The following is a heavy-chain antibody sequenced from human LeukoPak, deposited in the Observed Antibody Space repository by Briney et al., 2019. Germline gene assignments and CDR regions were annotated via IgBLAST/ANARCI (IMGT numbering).Heavy chain of an antibody. CDR1: GFSLSTSGVG. J-gene: IGHJ4*02. Sequence: SGPTLVKPTQTLTLTCTFSGFSLSTSGVGVGWIRQPPGKALEWLALIYWDDDKRYSPSLKSRLTITKDTSKNQVVLTMTNMDPVDTATYCCAHRRGSSWYGQFDYWGQGTLVTVSS. CDR3: AHRRGSSWYGQFDY. D-gene: IGHD6-13*01. V-gene: IGHV2-5*02. CDR2: IYWDDDK.